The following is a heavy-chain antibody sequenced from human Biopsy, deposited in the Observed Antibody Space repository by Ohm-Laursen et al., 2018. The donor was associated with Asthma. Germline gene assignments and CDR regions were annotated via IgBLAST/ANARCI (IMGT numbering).Heavy chain of an antibody. CDR1: GYTFTSSG. CDR2: ISAYNGNT. J-gene: IGHJ6*02. Sequence: EASVKVSCNASGYTFTSSGISWVRQAPGQGLEWMGWISAYNGNTHYAQKVQGRVTMTTDTSTSTAYMEPRSLRSDDTAVYYCARENRSGTYMDGVWTTANFYYYGMDVWGQGTTVTVSS. V-gene: IGHV1-18*01. D-gene: IGHD1-26*01. CDR3: ARENRSGTYMDGVWTTANFYYYGMDV.